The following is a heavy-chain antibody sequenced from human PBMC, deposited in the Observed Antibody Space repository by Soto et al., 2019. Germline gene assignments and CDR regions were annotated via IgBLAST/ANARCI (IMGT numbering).Heavy chain of an antibody. CDR1: GFTFSSQW. CDR2: ITSDGSST. Sequence: EVQLVESGGGLVQPGGSLRLSCAASGFTFSSQWMHWVRQAPGKGLVWVSRITSDGSSTTYADSVKGRFTISRDNAKNTLYPQMNSRRAEDTAVYYCERDSVNWNVMDVWGQGTTVTVSS. J-gene: IGHJ6*02. D-gene: IGHD1-1*01. CDR3: ERDSVNWNVMDV. V-gene: IGHV3-74*01.